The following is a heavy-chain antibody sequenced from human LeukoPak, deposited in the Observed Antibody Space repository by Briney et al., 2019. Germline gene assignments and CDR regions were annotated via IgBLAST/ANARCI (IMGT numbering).Heavy chain of an antibody. CDR3: SEPVPGAYYPPFLFDF. Sequence: SETLSLTCTVSGGSISSSSYYWGWIRQPPGKGLEWIGSIYYSGSTYYNPSLKSRVTISVDTSKNQFSLKLSSVTAADTAVLYLSEPVPGAYYPPFLFDFLGQGTLVTVSS. CDR2: IYYSGST. J-gene: IGHJ4*02. CDR1: GGSISSSSYY. D-gene: IGHD4/OR15-4a*01. V-gene: IGHV4-39*01.